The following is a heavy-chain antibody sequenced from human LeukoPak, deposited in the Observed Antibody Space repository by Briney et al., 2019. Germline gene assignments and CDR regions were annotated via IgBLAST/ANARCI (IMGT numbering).Heavy chain of an antibody. D-gene: IGHD2-21*02. CDR2: ISGSGGST. CDR3: AKPSDYCGGDCSYLDY. Sequence: PGGSLRLSCAASGFTFSSYAMSWVRQAPGKGLEWVSAISGSGGSTYYADSVKGRFTISRDNSKNTLYLQMNSLRAEDTAVYYCAKPSDYCGGDCSYLDYWGQGTLVTVSS. V-gene: IGHV3-23*01. CDR1: GFTFSSYA. J-gene: IGHJ4*02.